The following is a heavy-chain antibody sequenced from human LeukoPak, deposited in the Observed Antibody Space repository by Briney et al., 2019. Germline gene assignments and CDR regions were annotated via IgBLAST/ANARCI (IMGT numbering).Heavy chain of an antibody. CDR1: GFTFSSYG. Sequence: PGRSLRLSCVASGFTFSSYGMHWVRQAPGKGLEWVALIWYDGSDKYYADSVKGRFTISRDNAKNTLYLQMNSLRAEDTAVYYCARAGTGYYDFWSGYYTSVYFDYWGQGTLVTVSS. CDR2: IWYDGSDK. CDR3: ARAGTGYYDFWSGYYTSVYFDY. V-gene: IGHV3-33*01. D-gene: IGHD3-3*01. J-gene: IGHJ4*02.